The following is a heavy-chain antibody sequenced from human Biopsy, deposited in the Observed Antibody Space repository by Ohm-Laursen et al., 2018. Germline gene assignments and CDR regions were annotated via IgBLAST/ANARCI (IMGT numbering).Heavy chain of an antibody. CDR3: ARHSPAPNWTFDY. D-gene: IGHD3/OR15-3a*01. J-gene: IGHJ4*02. V-gene: IGHV4-61*08. CDR2: VFYSGTT. Sequence: TLSLTCSVSGGSVSTFDFYWTWIRQAPGKGLEWIGYVFYSGTTKYNPSLERRVRISLDADNNQFSLRLRSVTAADTATYYCARHSPAPNWTFDYWGQGTQVTVSS. CDR1: GGSVSTFDFY.